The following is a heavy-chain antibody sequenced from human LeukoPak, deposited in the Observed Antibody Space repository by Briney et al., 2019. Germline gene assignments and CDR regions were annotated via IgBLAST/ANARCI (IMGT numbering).Heavy chain of an antibody. J-gene: IGHJ4*02. CDR3: ARGPRQRGYCGGDCYSRPLGGIDY. Sequence: PSETLSLTCAVYGGSFSGYYWSWIRQPPGKGLEWIGEINHSGSTNYNPSLKSRVTISVDTSKNQFSLKLSSVTAADTAVYYCARGPRQRGYCGGDCYSRPLGGIDYWGQGTLVTVSS. V-gene: IGHV4-34*01. CDR1: GGSFSGYY. CDR2: INHSGST. D-gene: IGHD2-21*02.